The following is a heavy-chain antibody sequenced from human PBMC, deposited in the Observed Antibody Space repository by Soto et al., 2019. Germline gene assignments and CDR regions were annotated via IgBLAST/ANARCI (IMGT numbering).Heavy chain of an antibody. CDR2: IIPIFGTA. J-gene: IGHJ6*02. V-gene: IGHV1-69*01. CDR1: GSTFSSYG. D-gene: IGHD2-2*01. CDR3: ARDLGCSSTSGSPGDYSYYGLDG. Sequence: VKPSCKTSGSTFSSYGISLVRHAPGQRHGGRGGIIPIFGTANYAQKFQGRVTITADESTSTAYMELSSLRSEDTAVYYCARDLGCSSTSGSPGDYSYYGLDGWGQGTKVTV.